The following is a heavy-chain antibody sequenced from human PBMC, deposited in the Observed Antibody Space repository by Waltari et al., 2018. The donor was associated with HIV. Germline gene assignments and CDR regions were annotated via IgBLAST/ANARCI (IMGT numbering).Heavy chain of an antibody. CDR3: KTLGIAAAGRGLVDY. V-gene: IGHV3-30*02. CDR2: IRYDGSNK. CDR1: GFTFRSYG. Sequence: QVQLVESGGGVVHPGGSLRLSCSASGFTFRSYGMHWVSQAPGKGLEWVAFIRYDGSNKYYADSVKGRFTISRDNSKNTLYLQMNSLRAEDTAVYYCKTLGIAAAGRGLVDYWGQGTLVTVSS. J-gene: IGHJ4*02. D-gene: IGHD6-13*01.